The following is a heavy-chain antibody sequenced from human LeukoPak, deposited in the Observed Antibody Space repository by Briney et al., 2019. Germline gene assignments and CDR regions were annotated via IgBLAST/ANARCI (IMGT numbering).Heavy chain of an antibody. J-gene: IGHJ3*02. Sequence: SETLSLTCAVYGGSFSGYYWSWIRQPPGKGLEWIGEINHSGSTNYNPSLKSRVTISVDTSKNQFSLKLSSVTAADTAVYYCARYREWLSNDAFDIWGQGTMVTVSS. D-gene: IGHD3-3*01. CDR2: INHSGST. CDR3: ARYREWLSNDAFDI. V-gene: IGHV4-34*01. CDR1: GGSFSGYY.